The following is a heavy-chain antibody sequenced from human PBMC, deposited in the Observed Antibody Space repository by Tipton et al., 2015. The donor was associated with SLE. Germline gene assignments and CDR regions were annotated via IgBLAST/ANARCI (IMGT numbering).Heavy chain of an antibody. CDR3: ARSSYDSSGYYYYFDS. V-gene: IGHV4-61*09. Sequence: TLSLTCTVSGASISSGSYYWNWIRQPAGKGLEWIGHIYTSGSTSYNPPLKSRVTISVDTSKNQFSLKLSSVTAADTAVYYCARSSYDSSGYYYYFDSWGQGTLVPVSS. J-gene: IGHJ4*02. D-gene: IGHD3-22*01. CDR1: GASISSGSYY. CDR2: IYTSGST.